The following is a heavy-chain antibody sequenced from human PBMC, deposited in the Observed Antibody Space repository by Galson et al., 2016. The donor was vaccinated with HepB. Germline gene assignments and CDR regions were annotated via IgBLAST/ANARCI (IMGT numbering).Heavy chain of an antibody. V-gene: IGHV3-23*01. CDR1: GFVFSNFG. Sequence: FLRLSCAASGFVFSNFGLGWVGPAPGQGLEWVASISTRRTTYYSDSVQGRFTITRDNSNNTLYLQMHGLRAEDTAVYYCAKERLVQRIFDHWGQGTLLTLSS. CDR3: AKERLVQRIFDH. J-gene: IGHJ4*02. CDR2: SISTRRTT. D-gene: IGHD1/OR15-1a*01.